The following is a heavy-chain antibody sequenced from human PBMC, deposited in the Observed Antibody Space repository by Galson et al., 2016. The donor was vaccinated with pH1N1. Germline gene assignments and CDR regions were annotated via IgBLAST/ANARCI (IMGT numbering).Heavy chain of an antibody. CDR1: GFSLSTSGVG. CDR3: ARMRYGDYSDWFDP. CDR2: IYWNDDK. J-gene: IGHJ5*02. V-gene: IGHV2-70*01. D-gene: IGHD4-17*01. Sequence: PALVKPTQTLTLTCTFSGFSLSTSGVGVGWIRQPPGKALEWLAVIYWNDDKYYSTSLKTRLTISKDTSKNQVVLTVTNMDPVDTATYYCARMRYGDYSDWFDPWGQGTLVTVSS.